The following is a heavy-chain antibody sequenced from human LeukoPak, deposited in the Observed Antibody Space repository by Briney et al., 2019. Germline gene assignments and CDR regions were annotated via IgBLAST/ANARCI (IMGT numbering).Heavy chain of an antibody. CDR2: IYTNGGT. CDR3: ASPLNYDTSGYFAFDV. CDR1: GGSIGSDSY. Sequence: PSETLSLTCIVSGGSIGSDSYWGWFRQPPGKGLEWIGYIYTNGGTNYSPSLKSRVTVSVDTSKNQFSLKLRSVTAADTAVYYCASPLNYDTSGYFAFDVWGQGTMVTVSS. D-gene: IGHD3-22*01. J-gene: IGHJ3*01. V-gene: IGHV4-4*09.